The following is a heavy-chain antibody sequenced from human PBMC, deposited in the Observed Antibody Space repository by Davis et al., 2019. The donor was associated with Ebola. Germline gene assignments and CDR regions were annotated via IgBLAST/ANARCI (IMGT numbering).Heavy chain of an antibody. J-gene: IGHJ5*02. D-gene: IGHD3-10*01. CDR3: AKDYHYFGSGTYYHEGWFDP. Sequence: GESLKISCAASGFTFSSYAMSWVRQAPGKGLEWVSTISNSGVSTYYADSVKGRFTISRDNSENTLYLQMNSLGADDTAVYYCAKDYHYFGSGTYYHEGWFDPWGQGTLVTVSS. CDR2: ISNSGVST. V-gene: IGHV3-23*01. CDR1: GFTFSSYA.